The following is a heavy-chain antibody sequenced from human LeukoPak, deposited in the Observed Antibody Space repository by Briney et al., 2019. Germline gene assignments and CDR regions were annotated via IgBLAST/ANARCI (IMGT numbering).Heavy chain of an antibody. Sequence: GASVKVSCKASGYTFTNYYLHWVRQAPGQGLEWMGIINPSGGGTTYAQKFQGRLTITRDMSTTTFYMELSGLGSEDTAVYYCARGRGAAAGPRAFDIWGQGTMVTVSS. CDR2: INPSGGGT. D-gene: IGHD6-13*01. CDR3: ARGRGAAAGPRAFDI. CDR1: GYTFTNYY. J-gene: IGHJ3*02. V-gene: IGHV1-46*01.